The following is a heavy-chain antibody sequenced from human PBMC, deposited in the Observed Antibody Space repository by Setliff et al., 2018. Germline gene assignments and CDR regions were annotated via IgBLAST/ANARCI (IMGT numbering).Heavy chain of an antibody. CDR3: VRVRVVQGYYEFDS. CDR1: GGSISTSNYH. V-gene: IGHV4-39*07. CDR2: IYFNGNT. Sequence: KPSETLSLTCNVSGGSISTSNYHWGWVRQPPGKGLEWIANIYFNGNTVKQPYLKSRVSISIDTSKNHFSLGLSSVFAADTATYYCVRVRVVQGYYEFDSWGQGALVTVSS. D-gene: IGHD3-16*01. J-gene: IGHJ4*02.